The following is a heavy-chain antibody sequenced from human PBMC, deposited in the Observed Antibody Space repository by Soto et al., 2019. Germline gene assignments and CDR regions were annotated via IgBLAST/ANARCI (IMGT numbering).Heavy chain of an antibody. CDR2: IIPIFGTA. J-gene: IGHJ6*02. V-gene: IGHV1-69*13. Sequence: SVKVSCKASGGTFSSYAISWVRQAPGQGLEWMGGIIPIFGTANYAQKFQGRVTITADESTSTAYMELSSLRSEDTAVYYCAGYYDFWSGSQTDYYYGMDVWGQGTTVTVYS. D-gene: IGHD3-3*01. CDR3: AGYYDFWSGSQTDYYYGMDV. CDR1: GGTFSSYA.